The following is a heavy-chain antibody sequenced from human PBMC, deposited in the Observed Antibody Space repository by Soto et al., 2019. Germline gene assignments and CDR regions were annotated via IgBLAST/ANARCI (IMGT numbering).Heavy chain of an antibody. D-gene: IGHD2-2*01. J-gene: IGHJ4*02. CDR3: AKMPGWYHNFDY. CDR1: GGTFSSYA. Sequence: AASVKVSCKASGGTFSSYAISWVRQAPGQGLEWMGGIIPIFGTANYAQKFQGRVTITADESTSTAYMELSSLRSEDTAVYYCAKMPGWYHNFDYWGQGTLVTVSS. CDR2: IIPIFGTA. V-gene: IGHV1-69*13.